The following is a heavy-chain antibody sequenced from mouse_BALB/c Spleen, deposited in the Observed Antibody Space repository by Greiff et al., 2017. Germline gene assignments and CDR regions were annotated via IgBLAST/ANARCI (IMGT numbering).Heavy chain of an antibody. D-gene: IGHD3-3*01. V-gene: IGHV5-6-5*01. J-gene: IGHJ2*01. CDR1: GFTFSSYA. CDR3: ARKGGRLFDY. Sequence: EVKLVESGGGLVKPGGSLKLSCAASGFTFSSYAMSWVRQTPEKRLEWVASISSGGSTYYPDSVKGRFTISRDNARNILYLQMSSLRSEDTAMYYCARKGGRLFDYWGQGTTLTVSS. CDR2: ISSGGST.